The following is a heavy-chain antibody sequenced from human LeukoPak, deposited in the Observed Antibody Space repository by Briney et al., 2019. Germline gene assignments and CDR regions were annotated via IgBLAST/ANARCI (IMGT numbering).Heavy chain of an antibody. CDR2: IKQDGSEK. Sequence: PGGSLRLSCAASGFTFSNYWVSWVRQAPGKGLEWVANIKQDGSEKYYVDSVKGRFTISRDNAKNSLYLQMNSLRAEDTAVYYCARASSSGGPNWFDPWGQGTLVTVSS. CDR1: GFTFSNYW. J-gene: IGHJ5*02. CDR3: ARASSSGGPNWFDP. V-gene: IGHV3-7*01. D-gene: IGHD6-13*01.